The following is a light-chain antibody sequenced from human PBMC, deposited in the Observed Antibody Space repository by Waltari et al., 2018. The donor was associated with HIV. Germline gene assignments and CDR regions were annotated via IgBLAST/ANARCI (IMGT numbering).Light chain of an antibody. Sequence: QSVLTQPPSVSGAPGQRVTISCTGSSSNIGAGYDVHWYQPLPGTAPKHTIYVNDNRPPGVPARFSGSKSGTSASLAITGLQAEDEADYYCQSYDSSLSGSGVFGGGTKLTVL. V-gene: IGLV1-40*01. CDR2: VND. CDR3: QSYDSSLSGSGV. J-gene: IGLJ3*02. CDR1: SSNIGAGYD.